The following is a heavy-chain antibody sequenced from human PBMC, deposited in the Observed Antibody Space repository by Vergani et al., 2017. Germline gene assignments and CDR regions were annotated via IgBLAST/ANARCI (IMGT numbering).Heavy chain of an antibody. CDR2: TRNKANSYTT. CDR3: ARLXYCSSTTCRQAFDI. Sequence: EVQLLESGGGLVQPGGSLRLSCAASGFTFSSYAMDWVRQAPGKGLEWVGRTRNKANSYTTEYAASVKGRFTISRDDSKNSLYLQMNSLKIEDTAVYYCARLXYCSSTTCRQAFDIWGQGTMVTVSS. D-gene: IGHD2-2*01. J-gene: IGHJ3*02. CDR1: GFTFSSYA. V-gene: IGHV3-72*01.